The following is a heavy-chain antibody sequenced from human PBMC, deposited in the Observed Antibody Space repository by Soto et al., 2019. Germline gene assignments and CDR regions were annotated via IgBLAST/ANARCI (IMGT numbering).Heavy chain of an antibody. V-gene: IGHV3-23*01. D-gene: IGHD3-10*02. CDR3: AKDSYVEEMGAFDY. J-gene: IGHJ4*02. CDR2: ISGSGGST. Sequence: EVQLLESGGGLVQPGGSLRLSCAASGFTFNSYAMSWVRQAPGKGLEWVSGISGSGGSTYYADSVKGRFTISRDNSKNTMYLQMNSLRTEDTAVYYCAKDSYVEEMGAFDYWGQGTLVTVSS. CDR1: GFTFNSYA.